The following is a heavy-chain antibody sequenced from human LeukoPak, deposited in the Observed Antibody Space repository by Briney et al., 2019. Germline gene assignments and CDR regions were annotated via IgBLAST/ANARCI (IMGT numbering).Heavy chain of an antibody. V-gene: IGHV1-2*06. CDR3: ARAGRGGGSVPGYYYYYMDV. Sequence: ASVKVSCKASGYTFTGYYMHWVRQAPGQGLEWMGRINPNSGGTNYAQKFQGRVTMTRDTSISTAYMELSRLRSDDTAVYYCARAGRGGGSVPGYYYYYMDVWGQGTTVTVSS. J-gene: IGHJ6*03. CDR1: GYTFTGYY. CDR2: INPNSGGT. D-gene: IGHD1-26*01.